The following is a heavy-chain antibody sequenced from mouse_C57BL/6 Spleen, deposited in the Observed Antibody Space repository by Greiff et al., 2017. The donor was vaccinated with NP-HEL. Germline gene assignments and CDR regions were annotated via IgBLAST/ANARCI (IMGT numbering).Heavy chain of an antibody. CDR1: GFTFSDYY. CDR2: ISNGGGST. CDR3: ARQDYGNYFDY. D-gene: IGHD2-1*01. V-gene: IGHV5-12*01. J-gene: IGHJ2*01. Sequence: EVNVVESGGGLVQPGGSLKLSCAASGFTFSDYYMYWVRQTPEKRLEWVAYISNGGGSTYYPDTVKGRFTISRDNAKNTLYLQMSRLKSEDTAMYYCARQDYGNYFDYWGQGTTLTVSS.